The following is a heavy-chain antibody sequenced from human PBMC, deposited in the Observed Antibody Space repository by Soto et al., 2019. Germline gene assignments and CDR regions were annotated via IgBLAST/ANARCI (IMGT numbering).Heavy chain of an antibody. Sequence: EVQLVESGGGLVQPGGSLRLSCAASGFTFSDYWMSWVRQAPGKGLECVANIKTDGSEKYYVDPVKGRFTISRDHAKNSRYLQMNSLRAEDTAVYYCASSMGRGGNDYWGQGTLVAVSS. CDR1: GFTFSDYW. CDR2: IKTDGSEK. D-gene: IGHD3-10*01. CDR3: ASSMGRGGNDY. J-gene: IGHJ4*02. V-gene: IGHV3-7*05.